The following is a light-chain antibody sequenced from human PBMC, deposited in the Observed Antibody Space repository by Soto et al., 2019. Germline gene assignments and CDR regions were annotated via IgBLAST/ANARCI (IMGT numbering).Light chain of an antibody. J-gene: IGLJ2*01. Sequence: QSALTQPPSASGSPAQSVTISCTGTSSDVGGYNYVSWYQQHPGKAPKLMIYEVNKRPSGVPDRFSGSKSGKTASLTVSGLQAEDEAEYYCSAYAGSNNLVFGGGTKLTVL. CDR2: EVN. V-gene: IGLV2-8*01. CDR3: SAYAGSNNLV. CDR1: SSDVGGYNY.